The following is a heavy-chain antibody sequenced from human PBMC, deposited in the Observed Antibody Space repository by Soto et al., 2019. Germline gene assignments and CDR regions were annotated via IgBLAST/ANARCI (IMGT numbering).Heavy chain of an antibody. J-gene: IGHJ6*02. V-gene: IGHV3-30*18. CDR3: AKGGSRDPYYYYYYGMDV. Sequence: GSLRLSCAASGFTFSSYGMHWVRQAPGKGLEWVAVISYDGSNKYYADSVKGRFTISRDNSKNTLYLQMNSLRAEDTAVYYCAKGGSRDPYYYYYYGMDVWGQGTTVTV. CDR2: ISYDGSNK. D-gene: IGHD3-16*01. CDR1: GFTFSSYG.